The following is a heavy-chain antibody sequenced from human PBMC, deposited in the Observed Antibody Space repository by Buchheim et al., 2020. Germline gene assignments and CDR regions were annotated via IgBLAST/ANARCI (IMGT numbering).Heavy chain of an antibody. CDR1: GFTFSGSA. D-gene: IGHD3-22*01. J-gene: IGHJ4*02. CDR2: IRRKANSYAT. Sequence: EVQLVESGGGLVQPGGSLKLSCAASGFTFSGSAMHWVRQASGKGLEWVGRIRRKANSYATAYAASVKGRFTISSDDSKNTAYLQMNSLKTEDTAVYYCTRLDYYDSSGYYAYWGQGTL. V-gene: IGHV3-73*02. CDR3: TRLDYYDSSGYYAY.